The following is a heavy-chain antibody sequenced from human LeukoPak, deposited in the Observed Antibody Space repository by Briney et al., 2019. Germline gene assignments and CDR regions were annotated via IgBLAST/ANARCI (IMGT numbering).Heavy chain of an antibody. V-gene: IGHV4-59*01. J-gene: IGHJ4*02. Sequence: SETLSLTCTVSGGSISNNFWNWLRQPQGQELKWIGFLHYSGSTNDNPSLNSVIAISVGTSNNQCSLKLSSVTAADAAVYFCARGQADIVATMKYWGQGTLVTVSS. CDR3: ARGQADIVATMKY. CDR2: LHYSGST. D-gene: IGHD5-12*01. CDR1: GGSISNNF.